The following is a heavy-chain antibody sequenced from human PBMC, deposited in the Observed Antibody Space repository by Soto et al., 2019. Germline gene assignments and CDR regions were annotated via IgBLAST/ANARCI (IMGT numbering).Heavy chain of an antibody. D-gene: IGHD3-9*01. CDR3: ARDSMTGLNWFDP. V-gene: IGHV3-48*01. Sequence: GGSLRLSCAASGFTFSSYSMNWVRQAPGKGLEWVSCISSSSSTIYYADSVKGRFTISRDNAKNSLYLQMNSLRAEDTAVYYCARDSMTGLNWFDPWGQGTLVTVSS. CDR2: ISSSSSTI. J-gene: IGHJ5*02. CDR1: GFTFSSYS.